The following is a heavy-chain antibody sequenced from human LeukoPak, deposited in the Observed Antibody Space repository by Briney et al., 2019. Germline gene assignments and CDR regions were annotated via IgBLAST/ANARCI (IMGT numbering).Heavy chain of an antibody. Sequence: GGSLRLSCAASGFTFSSYWMSWVRQAPGKGLEWVALIRSDGSSKNYADSVKGRFTTSRDASKNTVFLQMNSLRADDTAVYFCAKWSGDFPSYYLDYWGQGTLVTVSS. CDR1: GFTFSSYW. D-gene: IGHD4-17*01. J-gene: IGHJ4*02. CDR3: AKWSGDFPSYYLDY. V-gene: IGHV3-30*02. CDR2: IRSDGSSK.